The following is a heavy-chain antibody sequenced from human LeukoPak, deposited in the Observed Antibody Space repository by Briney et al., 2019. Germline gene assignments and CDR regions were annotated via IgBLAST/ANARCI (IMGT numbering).Heavy chain of an antibody. CDR3: ARAQVGATLGYAFDI. CDR1: GFTFSDYA. D-gene: IGHD1-26*01. V-gene: IGHV3-64*01. J-gene: IGHJ3*02. CDR2: ISSNGGST. Sequence: PGGSLRLSCAASGFTFSDYAMHWVRQAPGKGLEYVSAISSNGGSTYYANSVKGRFTISRDNSKNTLYLQMGSLRAEDMAVYYCARAQVGATLGYAFDIWGQGTMVTVSS.